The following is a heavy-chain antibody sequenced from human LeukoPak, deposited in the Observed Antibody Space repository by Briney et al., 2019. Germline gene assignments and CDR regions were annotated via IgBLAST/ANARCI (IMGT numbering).Heavy chain of an antibody. CDR2: IYHSGST. CDR1: GGSISSSNW. V-gene: IGHV4-4*02. Sequence: SETLSLTCAVSGGSISSSNWWSWVRQPPGKGLEWIGEIYHSGSTNYNPSLKSQVTISVDKSKNQFSLKLSSVTAADTAVYYCARGGYSYGLSAYFDYWGQGTLVTVSS. J-gene: IGHJ4*02. D-gene: IGHD5-18*01. CDR3: ARGGYSYGLSAYFDY.